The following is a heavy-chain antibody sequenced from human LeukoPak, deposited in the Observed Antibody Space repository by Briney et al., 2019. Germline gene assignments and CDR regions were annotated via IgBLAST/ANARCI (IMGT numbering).Heavy chain of an antibody. CDR3: ARDSQEFFQH. CDR1: GLTFDNYA. CDR2: ISGDGGST. J-gene: IGHJ1*01. Sequence: GGSLRLSCAASGLTFDNYAIHWVRQAPGKGLEWVSLISGDGGSTYYADSMKGRFTISRDNSKNSLYLQMNSLRTEDTALYYCARDSQEFFQHWGQGTLVTVSS. V-gene: IGHV3-43*02.